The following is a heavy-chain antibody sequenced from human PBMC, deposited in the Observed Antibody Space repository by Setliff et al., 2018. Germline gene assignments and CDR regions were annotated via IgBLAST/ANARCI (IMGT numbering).Heavy chain of an antibody. V-gene: IGHV4-39*01. CDR2: IYYSGST. J-gene: IGHJ6*04. D-gene: IGHD3-22*01. Sequence: PSETLSLTCTVSGGSISSSSYYWGWIRQPPGKGLEWIGSIYYSGSTYYNPSLKSRVTISVDTSKNQFSLKLTSVTAADTAVYYCARTGTTYYYSCMDVWGKGTTVTVSS. CDR3: ARTGTTYYYSCMDV. CDR1: GGSISSSSYY.